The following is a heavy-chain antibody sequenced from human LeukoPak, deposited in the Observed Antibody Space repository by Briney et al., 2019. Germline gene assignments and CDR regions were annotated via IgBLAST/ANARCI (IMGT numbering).Heavy chain of an antibody. J-gene: IGHJ6*02. V-gene: IGHV3-11*01. CDR2: ISSSGNII. D-gene: IGHD4-17*01. CDR1: GFTFSDYY. Sequence: GGSLRLSCAASGFTFSDYYMSWIRQAPGKGLEWVSYISSSGNIIYYADSVKGRFTISRDNAKNSLYLQMNSLRAEDTAVYYCAKEVTVTPYSTYYYYGMDVWGQGTTVTVSS. CDR3: AKEVTVTPYSTYYYYGMDV.